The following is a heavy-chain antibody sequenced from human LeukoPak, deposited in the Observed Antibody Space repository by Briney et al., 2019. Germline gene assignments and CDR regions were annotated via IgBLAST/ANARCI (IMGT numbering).Heavy chain of an antibody. D-gene: IGHD3-16*02. CDR3: AKDLSRIMITFGGVIVSAQFDY. J-gene: IGHJ4*02. V-gene: IGHV3-30*18. Sequence: PGGSLRLSCAASGFTFSSYGMHWVRQAPGKGLEWVAVISYDGSNKYYADSVKGRFTISRDNSKNTLYLQMNSLRAEDTAVYYCAKDLSRIMITFGGVIVSAQFDYWGQGTLVTVSS. CDR1: GFTFSSYG. CDR2: ISYDGSNK.